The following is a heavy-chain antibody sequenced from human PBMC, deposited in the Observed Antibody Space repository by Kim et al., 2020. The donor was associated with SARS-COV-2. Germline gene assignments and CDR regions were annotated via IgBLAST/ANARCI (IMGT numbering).Heavy chain of an antibody. J-gene: IGHJ4*02. CDR1: GFTFGDFP. CDR3: TKGWGGD. Sequence: GGSLRLSCTSSGFTFGDFPVSWVRQAPGKGLEWVGVIRTKDCGGTTEYDPSVQGRFIISRDDSNSIAYLQLNSLKTEDTAVYYCTKGWGGDWGQGTLVTVSS. D-gene: IGHD3-16*01. V-gene: IGHV3-49*04. CDR2: IRTKDCGGTT.